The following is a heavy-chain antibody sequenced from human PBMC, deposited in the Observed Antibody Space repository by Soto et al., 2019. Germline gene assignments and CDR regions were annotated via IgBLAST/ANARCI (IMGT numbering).Heavy chain of an antibody. V-gene: IGHV4-38-2*01. D-gene: IGHD1-26*01. CDR1: GYSISSGYY. CDR3: ASQSSYLRY. Sequence: PSETLSLTCAVSGYSISSGYYWGWIRQPPGKGLEWIGTIYHSGSTYYNPSLKSRVTISVDTSKNQFSLNLSSVTAADTAVYYCASQSSYLRYWGQGTLGTVS. CDR2: IYHSGST. J-gene: IGHJ4*02.